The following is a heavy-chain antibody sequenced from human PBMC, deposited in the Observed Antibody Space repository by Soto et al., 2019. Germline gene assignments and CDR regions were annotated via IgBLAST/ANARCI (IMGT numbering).Heavy chain of an antibody. CDR2: INAGNGNT. Sequence: GASVKVSCKASGYTFTSYAIHWVRQAPGQRLEWMGWINAGNGNTKYSQKFQGRVTITRDTSASTAYMELSSLRSEDTAVYYCARGCWKLQLTWCYFDYWGQGTLVTVSS. D-gene: IGHD2-15*01. CDR3: ARGCWKLQLTWCYFDY. J-gene: IGHJ4*02. CDR1: GYTFTSYA. V-gene: IGHV1-3*01.